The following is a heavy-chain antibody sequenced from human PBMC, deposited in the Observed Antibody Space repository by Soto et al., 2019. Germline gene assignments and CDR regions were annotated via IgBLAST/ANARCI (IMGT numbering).Heavy chain of an antibody. CDR3: AIVWGSSAPISDY. CDR1: GGSISSGGYS. J-gene: IGHJ4*02. D-gene: IGHD3-16*01. CDR2: IYHSGST. V-gene: IGHV4-30-2*01. Sequence: QLQLQESGSGLVKPSQTLSLTCAVSGGSISSGGYSWSWIRQPPGKGLEWIGYIYHSGSTYYNPSIPSRVAISVDRSNDQFSLKLRSVTAADTAVYLCAIVWGSSAPISDYGGQGALVTVSS.